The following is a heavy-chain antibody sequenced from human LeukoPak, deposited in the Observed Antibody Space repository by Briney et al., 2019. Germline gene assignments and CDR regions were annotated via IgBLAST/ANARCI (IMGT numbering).Heavy chain of an antibody. J-gene: IGHJ4*02. V-gene: IGHV3-23*01. CDR2: ISGSGGST. D-gene: IGHD1-26*01. CDR3: ARDKIVGATYFDY. CDR1: GFTFSSYG. Sequence: GGTLRLSCAASGFTFSSYGMSWVRQAPGKGLEWVSAISGSGGSTYYADSVKGRFTISRDNSKNTLYLQMNSLRAEDTAIYYCARDKIVGATYFDYWGQGTLVTVSS.